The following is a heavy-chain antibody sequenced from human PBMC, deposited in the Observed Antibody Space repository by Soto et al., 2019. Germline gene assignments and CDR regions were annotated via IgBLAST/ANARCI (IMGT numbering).Heavy chain of an antibody. CDR3: AKGGYYSYDAFDM. CDR2: INRDGGST. V-gene: IGHV3-74*03. D-gene: IGHD3-22*01. CDR1: GFTFINYW. Sequence: PGGSLRLSCAASGFTFINYWTHWVRQAPGKGLVWVSRINRDGGSTTYADSVKGRFTISRDNAKNTLDLQMNSLRAEDTAVYYCAKGGYYSYDAFDMWGQGTMVTVSS. J-gene: IGHJ3*02.